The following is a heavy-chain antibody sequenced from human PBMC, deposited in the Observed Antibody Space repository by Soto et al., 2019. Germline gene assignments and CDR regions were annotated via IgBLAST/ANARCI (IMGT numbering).Heavy chain of an antibody. D-gene: IGHD2-21*02. Sequence: QLQLQESGPGLVKPSETMSLTCTVSGGSISSSSYFWGWIRQPPGKGLEWIGSIYYSGSTYYNTYLKSRVTVSVDTSNYQFSLELSSVTAADTAVYYCARHPSDFWFDPWGQGTLVTVAS. CDR2: IYYSGST. J-gene: IGHJ5*02. CDR1: GGSISSSSYF. V-gene: IGHV4-39*01. CDR3: ARHPSDFWFDP.